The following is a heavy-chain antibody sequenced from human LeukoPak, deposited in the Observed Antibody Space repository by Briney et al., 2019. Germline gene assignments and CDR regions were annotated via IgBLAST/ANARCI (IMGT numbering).Heavy chain of an antibody. V-gene: IGHV4-59*08. Sequence: SETLSLTCTVSGGSISTYYWSWIRQPPGKGLEWIGYIYYSGSTNYNPSLKSRVTISVDTSKNQFSLKLSSVTAADTAVYYCARLTTVTTRVDYWGQGTLVTVSS. CDR2: IYYSGST. D-gene: IGHD4-17*01. J-gene: IGHJ4*02. CDR3: ARLTTVTTRVDY. CDR1: GGSISTYY.